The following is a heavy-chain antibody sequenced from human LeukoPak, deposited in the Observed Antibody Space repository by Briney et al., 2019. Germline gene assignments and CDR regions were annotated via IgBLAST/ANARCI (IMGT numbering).Heavy chain of an antibody. D-gene: IGHD6-19*01. CDR1: EFTFSSYA. V-gene: IGHV3-30*04. CDR3: ARAGWGTVAGVFDY. Sequence: PGGFLRLSCAASEFTFSSYAMHWVRQAPGKGLEWVAVISYDGNKKYYADSVKGRFTISRDNSKNTLYLQMNSLRTEDTAVYYCARAGWGTVAGVFDYWGQGTLVTVSS. J-gene: IGHJ4*02. CDR2: ISYDGNKK.